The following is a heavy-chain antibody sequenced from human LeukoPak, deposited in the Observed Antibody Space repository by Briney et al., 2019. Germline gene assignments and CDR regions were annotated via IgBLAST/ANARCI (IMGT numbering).Heavy chain of an antibody. J-gene: IGHJ4*02. CDR3: ARHDQYYYGSGSYYSGGFDY. V-gene: IGHV4-39*01. Sequence: SETLSLTCTVSGGSISSSSYYWGWIRQPPGKGLEWIGSIYYSGSTYYNPSLKSRVTISVDTSKNQFSLKLSYVTAADTAVYYCARHDQYYYGSGSYYSGGFDYWGQGTLVTVSS. CDR1: GGSISSSSYY. D-gene: IGHD3-10*01. CDR2: IYYSGST.